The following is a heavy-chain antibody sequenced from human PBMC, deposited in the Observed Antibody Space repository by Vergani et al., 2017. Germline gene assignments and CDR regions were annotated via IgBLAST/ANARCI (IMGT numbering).Heavy chain of an antibody. CDR3: ARGCSSTSCYYYYYGMDV. CDR1: GFTFSSYS. V-gene: IGHV3-48*01. Sequence: EVQLVESGGGLVQPGGSLRLSCAASGFTFSSYSMNWVRQAPGKGLEWVSYISSSSSTIYYADSVKGRFTISRDNAKNSLYLQMNSLRAEDTAVYYCARGCSSTSCYYYYYGMDVWGQGTTVTVSS. CDR2: ISSSSSTI. D-gene: IGHD2-2*01. J-gene: IGHJ6*02.